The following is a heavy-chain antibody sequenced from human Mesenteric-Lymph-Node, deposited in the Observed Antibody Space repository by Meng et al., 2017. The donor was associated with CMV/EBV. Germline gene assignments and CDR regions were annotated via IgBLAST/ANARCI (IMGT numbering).Heavy chain of an antibody. CDR3: AKDPTGTSQIDY. Sequence: AAVGFTFINYAMTWVRQAPGKGLEWVSGISGSGGTTSYADSVKGRFTISRDNSNNTLYLQMNSLRAEDTAVYYCAKDPTGTSQIDYWGQGTLVTVSS. J-gene: IGHJ4*02. D-gene: IGHD1-1*01. V-gene: IGHV3-23*01. CDR1: GFTFINYA. CDR2: ISGSGGTT.